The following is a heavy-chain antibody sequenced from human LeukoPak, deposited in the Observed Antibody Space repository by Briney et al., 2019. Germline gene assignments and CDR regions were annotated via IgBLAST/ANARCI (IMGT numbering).Heavy chain of an antibody. Sequence: SETLSLTCAVYGGSFSGYYWSWIRQPPGKGLEWIGEINHSGSTNYNPFLKSRVTISVDTSKNQFSLKLSSVTAADTAVYYCARGDYSSPFDYWGQGTLVTVSS. CDR3: ARGDYSSPFDY. D-gene: IGHD3-22*01. CDR1: GGSFSGYY. V-gene: IGHV4-34*01. J-gene: IGHJ4*02. CDR2: INHSGST.